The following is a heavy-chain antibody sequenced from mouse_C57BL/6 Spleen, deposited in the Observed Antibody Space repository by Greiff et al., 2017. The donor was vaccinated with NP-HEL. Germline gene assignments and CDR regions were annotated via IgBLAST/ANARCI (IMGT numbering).Heavy chain of an antibody. J-gene: IGHJ1*03. CDR2: IDPSDSET. CDR1: GYTFTSYW. V-gene: IGHV1-52*01. D-gene: IGHD1-1*01. Sequence: VQLQQPGAELVRPGSSVKLSCKASGYTFTSYWMHWVKQRPIQGLEWIGNIDPSDSETHYNQKFKDKATLTVDKSSSTAYMQLSSLTSEDSAVYYWARDYGSSYRYFDVWGTGTTVTVSS. CDR3: ARDYGSSYRYFDV.